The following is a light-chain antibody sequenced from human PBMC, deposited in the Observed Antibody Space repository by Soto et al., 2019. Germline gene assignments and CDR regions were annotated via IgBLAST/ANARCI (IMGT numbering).Light chain of an antibody. CDR2: EVS. J-gene: IGLJ1*01. V-gene: IGLV2-8*01. CDR3: SSYAGRNRV. Sequence: QSALTQPPSASGSPGQSVTISCTGTSSDVGGYNYVSWYQQHPGKAPKLMIYEVSKRPSGVPDRFSGSKSGNTASLTVSGLQAEDEADYYCSSYAGRNRVFGTGTKVTV. CDR1: SSDVGGYNY.